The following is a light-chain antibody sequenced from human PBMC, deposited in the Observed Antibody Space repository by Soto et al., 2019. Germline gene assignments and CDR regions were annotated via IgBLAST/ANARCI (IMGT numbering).Light chain of an antibody. V-gene: IGKV3-15*01. CDR2: VAS. Sequence: EIVMTQSPATLSVSPGERATLSCRASQSVSRNLAWYQQKPGQAPRLLIYVASTRPTGIPTRVSGSGSGTEFTLTLSSLHTEEFAVYYFQKYNNWPHTFGQGTKLEIK. CDR1: QSVSRN. CDR3: QKYNNWPHT. J-gene: IGKJ2*01.